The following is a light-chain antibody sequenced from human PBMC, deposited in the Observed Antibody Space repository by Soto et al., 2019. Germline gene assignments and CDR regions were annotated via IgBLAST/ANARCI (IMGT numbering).Light chain of an antibody. CDR3: AAWADSLRGPGYV. Sequence: QSVGIPPPPPAGTPGRKGTISFFGRSSKKVSNYVYWYQQLPGTAPKLLIYRNNQRPSGVPDRFSGSKSGTSASLAISGLRSEDEAYFYCAAWADSLRGPGYVFGTGTKVTV. CDR2: RNN. J-gene: IGLJ1*01. V-gene: IGLV1-47*01. CDR1: SSKKVSNY.